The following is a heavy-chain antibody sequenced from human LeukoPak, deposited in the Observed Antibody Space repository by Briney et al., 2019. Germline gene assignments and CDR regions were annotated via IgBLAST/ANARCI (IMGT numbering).Heavy chain of an antibody. V-gene: IGHV1-69*04. CDR3: ARDSRGYSGYDTSFWDY. D-gene: IGHD5-12*01. Sequence: GASVKVSCKASGGTFSSYAISWVRQAPGQGLEWMGRVIPILGIANYAQKFQGRVTITADKSTSTAYMELSSLRSEDTAMYYCARDSRGYSGYDTSFWDYWGQGTLVTVSS. J-gene: IGHJ4*02. CDR1: GGTFSSYA. CDR2: VIPILGIA.